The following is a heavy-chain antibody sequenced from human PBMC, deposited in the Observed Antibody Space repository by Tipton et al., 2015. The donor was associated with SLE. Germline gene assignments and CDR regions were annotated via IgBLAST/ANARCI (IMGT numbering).Heavy chain of an antibody. Sequence: TLSLTCTVSGGSISSRTYYWGWIRQPPGKGLEWIGSVSSGGSTYYNPSLKSRVTISIDRSKNQFSLKLSSVTAADTAVYYCARMSSGWSVGAFDIWGQGRMVTVSS. CDR2: VSSGGST. J-gene: IGHJ3*02. D-gene: IGHD6-13*01. CDR1: GGSISSRTYY. V-gene: IGHV4-39*07. CDR3: ARMSSGWSVGAFDI.